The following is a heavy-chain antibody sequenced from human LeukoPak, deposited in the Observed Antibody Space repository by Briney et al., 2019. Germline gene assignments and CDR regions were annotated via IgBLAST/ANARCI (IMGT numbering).Heavy chain of an antibody. D-gene: IGHD3-10*01. J-gene: IGHJ4*02. V-gene: IGHV3-21*01. CDR3: ATDRTAYGSGYFDC. CDR1: GFTFSSYN. Sequence: PGGSLRLSCAASGFTFSSYNMNWVRQAPGKGLEWVSSISSTSNYRYYADSVKGRFTISRDNAKNSLHLQMNSLRAEDTAVYYCATDRTAYGSGYFDCWGQGTLVTVSS. CDR2: ISSTSNYR.